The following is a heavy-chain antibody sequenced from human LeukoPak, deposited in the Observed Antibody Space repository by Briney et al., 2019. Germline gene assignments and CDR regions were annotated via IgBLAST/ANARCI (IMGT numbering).Heavy chain of an antibody. D-gene: IGHD3-3*01. CDR1: GGSISSSSYH. CDR3: ASPPVRYDFWSGYLDAFDI. J-gene: IGHJ3*02. V-gene: IGHV4-39*07. Sequence: PSETLSLTCTVSGGSISSSSYHWGWIRQPPGKGLEWIGSIYYSGSTYYNPSLKSRVTISVDTSKNQFSLKLSSVTAADTAVYYCASPPVRYDFWSGYLDAFDIWGQGTMVTVSS. CDR2: IYYSGST.